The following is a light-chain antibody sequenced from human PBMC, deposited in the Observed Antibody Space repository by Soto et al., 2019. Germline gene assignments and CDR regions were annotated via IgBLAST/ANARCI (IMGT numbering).Light chain of an antibody. CDR1: QSVSSY. CDR3: QQRSSWPVT. V-gene: IGKV3-11*01. J-gene: IGKJ4*01. Sequence: EIVLTQSPATLSLSPGERATLSCRASQSVSSYLAWYQQKPGQAPRLLIYDVSNRATGIPARFSGSGSGTDFTLTISSLEPEDCAVYYCQQRSSWPVTFGGGTKVEVK. CDR2: DVS.